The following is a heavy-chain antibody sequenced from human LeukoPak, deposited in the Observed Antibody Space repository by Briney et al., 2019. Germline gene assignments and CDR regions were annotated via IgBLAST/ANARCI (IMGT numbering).Heavy chain of an antibody. CDR1: GFTFSIYG. Sequence: GGSLRLSCAASGFTFSIYGMHSARQAPGRGLGWLAYIQYDGSNQQNADSVKGRFSISRERSKNIPYLQMNSLRPEDTAVYYCARGGEHYGFDYWGQGTLVTVSS. D-gene: IGHD3-10*01. CDR3: ARGGEHYGFDY. CDR2: IQYDGSNQ. J-gene: IGHJ4*02. V-gene: IGHV3-30*02.